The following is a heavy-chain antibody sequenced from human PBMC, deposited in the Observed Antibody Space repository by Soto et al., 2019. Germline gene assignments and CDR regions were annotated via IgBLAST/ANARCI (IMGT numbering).Heavy chain of an antibody. V-gene: IGHV4-39*01. CDR3: AILGGYLWYSDL. D-gene: IGHD3-16*01. CDR1: GGSISSSSYY. Sequence: PSETLSLSCTVSGGSISSSSYYWGWIRQPPGKGLEWIGSIYYSGSTYYNPSLKSRVTISVDTSKNQFSLKLSSVTAADTAAYYCAILGGYLWYSDLWGRGTLVTVSS. CDR2: IYYSGST. J-gene: IGHJ2*01.